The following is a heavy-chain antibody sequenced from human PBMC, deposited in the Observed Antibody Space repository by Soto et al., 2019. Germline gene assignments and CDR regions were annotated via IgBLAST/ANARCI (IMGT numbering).Heavy chain of an antibody. CDR3: AREGDIVATIGPDYYGMDV. D-gene: IGHD5-12*01. V-gene: IGHV3-30-3*01. CDR2: ISYDGSNK. Sequence: QVQLVESGGGVVQPGRSLRLSCAASGFTFSSYAMHWVRQAPGKGLVWVAAISYDGSNKYYADSVKGRFTISRDNSKNTLYMQMNSLRAEDTAVYYCAREGDIVATIGPDYYGMDVWGQGTTVTVSS. J-gene: IGHJ6*02. CDR1: GFTFSSYA.